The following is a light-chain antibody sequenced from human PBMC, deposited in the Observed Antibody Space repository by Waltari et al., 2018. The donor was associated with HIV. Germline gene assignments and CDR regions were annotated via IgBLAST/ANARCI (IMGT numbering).Light chain of an antibody. CDR2: WAS. J-gene: IGKJ2*01. CDR3: QQYHRVPYT. V-gene: IGKV4-1*01. CDR1: QSLLYRSENKNF. Sequence: DVVVTQSPDSLAVSVGETATLNCKFNQSLLYRSENKNFLEWYQQKPGQRPKLLIYWASSLQTGVPDRFSGSGSGTDFTLTISTLQAEDVAVYYCQQYHRVPYTFGQGTKLQIK.